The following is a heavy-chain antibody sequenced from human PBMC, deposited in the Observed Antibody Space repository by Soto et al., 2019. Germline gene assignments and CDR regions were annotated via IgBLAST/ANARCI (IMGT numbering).Heavy chain of an antibody. CDR1: GYTFTSYG. CDR2: ISAYNGNT. D-gene: IGHD3-9*01. Sequence: ASVKVSCKASGYTFTSYGISWVRQAPGQGLEWMGWISAYNGNTNYAQKLQGRVTMTTDTSTSTAYTELRSLRSDDTAVYYCARDRVDIFTGYYLFDYWGQGTLVTVSS. CDR3: ARDRVDIFTGYYLFDY. J-gene: IGHJ4*02. V-gene: IGHV1-18*01.